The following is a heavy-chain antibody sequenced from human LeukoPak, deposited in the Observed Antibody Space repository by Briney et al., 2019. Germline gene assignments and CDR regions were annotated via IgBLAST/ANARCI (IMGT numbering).Heavy chain of an antibody. J-gene: IGHJ4*02. Sequence: GGSLRLSCSASGFAFSNYGVHWVRQAPGKGLEWVSTISGNGRSTYYGDSVKGRFTISRDNSKNTLSLQMNSLRAEDTAVYYCAKEYYVLLVYALGGSFDYWGRGTLVTVSS. V-gene: IGHV3-23*01. CDR2: ISGNGRST. CDR1: GFAFSNYG. D-gene: IGHD2-8*02. CDR3: AKEYYVLLVYALGGSFDY.